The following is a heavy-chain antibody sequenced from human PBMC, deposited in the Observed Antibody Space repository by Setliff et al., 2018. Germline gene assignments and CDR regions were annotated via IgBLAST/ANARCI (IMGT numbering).Heavy chain of an antibody. V-gene: IGHV3-30*02. Sequence: PGGSLRLSCTASEFTFSNYAMHWVRQAPGKGLEWVAYIRFDGRDRYYGDSVKGRLTISRDNPKNTLYLQVNSLIPEDTAVYYCAKRRGTQGIAAAGLGPLDMWGQGTTVTVSS. CDR3: AKRRGTQGIAAAGLGPLDM. CDR1: EFTFSNYA. CDR2: IRFDGRDR. D-gene: IGHD6-13*01. J-gene: IGHJ3*02.